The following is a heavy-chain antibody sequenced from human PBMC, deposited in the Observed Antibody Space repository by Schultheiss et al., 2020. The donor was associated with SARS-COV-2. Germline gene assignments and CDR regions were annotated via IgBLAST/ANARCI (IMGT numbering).Heavy chain of an antibody. Sequence: GGSLRISCAASGFTFSSYWMHWVRQAPGKGLVWVSAISGSGGSTYYADSVKGRSTISRDNSKNTLYLQMNSLRAEDPAVYYCSKGSGDIVVVVAASWGEGTPVTASS. D-gene: IGHD2-15*01. CDR2: ISGSGGST. CDR1: GFTFSSYW. J-gene: IGHJ5*02. CDR3: SKGSGDIVVVVAAS. V-gene: IGHV3-23*01.